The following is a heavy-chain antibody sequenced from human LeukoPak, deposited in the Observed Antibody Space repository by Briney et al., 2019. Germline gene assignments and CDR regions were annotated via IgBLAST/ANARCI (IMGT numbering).Heavy chain of an antibody. CDR2: IKPDGRDK. CDR1: GYTFSDYW. J-gene: IGHJ4*02. V-gene: IGHV3-7*01. D-gene: IGHD4-23*01. Sequence: GGSLRLSCAASGYTFSDYWMSWVRQAPGNGLERVANIKPDGRDKYHVDSVKGRFTISRDNAKASLYLLMNSLRAEDTAVYYCARGRFCDSGNCYLDYWGQGTLVTVSS. CDR3: ARGRFCDSGNCYLDY.